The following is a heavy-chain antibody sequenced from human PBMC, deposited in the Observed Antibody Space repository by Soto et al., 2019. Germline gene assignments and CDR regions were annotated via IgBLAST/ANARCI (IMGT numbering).Heavy chain of an antibody. Sequence: SETLSLTCTVSGGSISSGGYYWSWIRQHPGKDLEWIGYIYYSGSTNYNPSLKSRVTISVDKSKNQFSLKLSSVTAADTAVYYCARTAAAGTYLDYWGQGTLVTVSS. D-gene: IGHD6-13*01. CDR2: IYYSGST. CDR1: GGSISSGGYY. CDR3: ARTAAAGTYLDY. J-gene: IGHJ4*02. V-gene: IGHV4-31*03.